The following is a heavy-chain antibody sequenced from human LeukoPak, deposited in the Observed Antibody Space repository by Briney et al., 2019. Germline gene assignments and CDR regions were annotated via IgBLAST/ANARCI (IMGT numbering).Heavy chain of an antibody. Sequence: SETLSLTCAVYGGSFSGYYWTWIRQTPKKGLEWIGEMNTSVSTNYHPSLKSRVTISVDTSKNHFSLELSSVTAADTAVYYCARGRQDVTMIVVVMTAVSYYLDVWGKGTTVTVS. D-gene: IGHD3-22*01. J-gene: IGHJ6*03. CDR1: GGSFSGYY. CDR3: ARGRQDVTMIVVVMTAVSYYLDV. CDR2: MNTSVST. V-gene: IGHV4-34*01.